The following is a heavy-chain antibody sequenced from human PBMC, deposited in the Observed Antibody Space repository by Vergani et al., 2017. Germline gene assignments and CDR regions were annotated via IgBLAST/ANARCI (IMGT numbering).Heavy chain of an antibody. CDR2: IWYDGSNK. J-gene: IGHJ4*02. D-gene: IGHD6-19*01. V-gene: IGHV3-33*01. Sequence: QVQLVESGGGVVQPGRSLGLSCAASGFTFNNYGIHWVRQAPGKGLEWVAVIWYDGSNKYYADSVKGRFTISRDSSKNTLYLQMNSLRAEDTAVYYCARDLVVAGTLEYYFDYWGQGTLVSVSS. CDR1: GFTFNNYG. CDR3: ARDLVVAGTLEYYFDY.